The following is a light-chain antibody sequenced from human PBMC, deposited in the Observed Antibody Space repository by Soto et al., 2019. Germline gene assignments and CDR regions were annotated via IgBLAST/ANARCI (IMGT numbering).Light chain of an antibody. V-gene: IGKV1-5*03. CDR3: EQLNSYPQA. J-gene: IGKJ1*01. Sequence: DMVIPRSCSPRSASVGDTGDITCGVSQTISSWVAWYHQKPGRAPKLLIYKASHLENGVPSRFSGSGSGTEFSLTISSLRPEDFAAYYCEQLNSYPQAVGQGTKVDI. CDR1: QTISSW. CDR2: KAS.